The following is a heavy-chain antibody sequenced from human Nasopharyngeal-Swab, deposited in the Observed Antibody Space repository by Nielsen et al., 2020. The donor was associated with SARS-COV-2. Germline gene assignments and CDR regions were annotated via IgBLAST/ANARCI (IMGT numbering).Heavy chain of an antibody. J-gene: IGHJ6*02. V-gene: IGHV3-21*01. CDR1: GFTFSSYS. Sequence: GESLKISCAASGFTFSSYSMNWVRQAPGKGLEWVSSISSSSSYIYYADSVKGRFTISRDNAKNSLYLQMNSLRAEDTAVYYCARNQLLGSYYYCGMDVWGQGTTVTVSS. CDR3: ARNQLLGSYYYCGMDV. CDR2: ISSSSSYI. D-gene: IGHD2-2*01.